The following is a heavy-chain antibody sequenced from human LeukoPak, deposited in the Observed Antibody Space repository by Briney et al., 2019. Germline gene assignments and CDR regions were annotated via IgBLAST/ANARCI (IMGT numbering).Heavy chain of an antibody. J-gene: IGHJ4*02. CDR2: IIRIFGTA. CDR3: ARGLPPGYCSSTSCYTPNFDY. CDR1: GGTCSSYA. Sequence: SVKVSCKASGGTCSSYAISWVRQAPGQGLEWMGGIIRIFGTANYAQKFQGRVTITADESTSTAYMELSSLRPEDTAVYYCARGLPPGYCSSTSCYTPNFDYWGQGTLVTVSS. D-gene: IGHD2-2*02. V-gene: IGHV1-69*13.